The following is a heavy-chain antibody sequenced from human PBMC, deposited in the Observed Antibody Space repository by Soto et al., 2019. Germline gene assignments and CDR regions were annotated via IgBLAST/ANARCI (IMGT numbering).Heavy chain of an antibody. CDR3: ARDPSTYVRTSRHSWFGP. D-gene: IGHD3-10*02. Sequence: SETLSLTCTVSCGSISSYYWSWIRQPPGKGLEWIGYIYYGGSTNYNPSLKSRVTISVDTSKNQFSLKLSSVTAADTAVYYCARDPSTYVRTSRHSWFGPLGKGTLATDSS. J-gene: IGHJ5*02. CDR1: CGSISSYY. V-gene: IGHV4-59*01. CDR2: IYYGGST.